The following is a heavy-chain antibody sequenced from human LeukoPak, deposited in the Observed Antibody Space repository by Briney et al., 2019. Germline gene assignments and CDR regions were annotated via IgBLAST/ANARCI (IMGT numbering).Heavy chain of an antibody. V-gene: IGHV1-69*01. Sequence: ASVKVSCKASGGTFSSYAISWVRQAPGQGLEWMGGIIPIFGTANYAQKFQGRVTITADESTSTAYMELSSLRSEDTAVYYCAKSKGNSCSGGSCPSRLFDYWGQGPLVTVSS. CDR1: GGTFSSYA. CDR3: AKSKGNSCSGGSCPSRLFDY. D-gene: IGHD2-15*01. CDR2: IIPIFGTA. J-gene: IGHJ4*02.